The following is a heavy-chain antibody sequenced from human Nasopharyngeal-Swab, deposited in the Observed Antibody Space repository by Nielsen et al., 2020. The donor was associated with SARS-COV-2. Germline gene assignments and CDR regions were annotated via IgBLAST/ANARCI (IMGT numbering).Heavy chain of an antibody. D-gene: IGHD3-16*01. CDR2: ISGSGGST. J-gene: IGHJ4*02. CDR3: AKGPTGSTFGD. CDR1: GLTFSSYA. Sequence: GESLKISCAASGLTFSSYAMSWVRQAPGKGLEWVSAISGSGGSTYYADSVKGRFTISRDNSKNTLYLQMNSLRAEDTAVYYCAKGPTGSTFGDWGQGTLVTVSS. V-gene: IGHV3-23*01.